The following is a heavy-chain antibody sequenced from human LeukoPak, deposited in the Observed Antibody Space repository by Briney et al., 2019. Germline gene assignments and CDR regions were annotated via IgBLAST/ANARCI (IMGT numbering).Heavy chain of an antibody. J-gene: IGHJ4*02. Sequence: GGSLRLSCAASGFTFSNSAMSWVRQAPGKGLEWVSAISGSGGSTYYADSVKGRFTISRDNSKNTVYLQMNSLRADDTAVYYCAKAPGGIVGYWGQGTLVTVSS. CDR1: GFTFSNSA. CDR3: AKAPGGIVGY. V-gene: IGHV3-23*01. D-gene: IGHD3-16*01. CDR2: ISGSGGST.